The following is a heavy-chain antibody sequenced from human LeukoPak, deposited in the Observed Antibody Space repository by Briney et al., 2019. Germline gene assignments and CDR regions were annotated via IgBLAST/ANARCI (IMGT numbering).Heavy chain of an antibody. D-gene: IGHD3-22*01. V-gene: IGHV3-74*01. Sequence: PGGSLRLSCAASGFTFSSYWMHWVRHAPGKGLVWVSRISSDGSSTSYADSVKGRFTISRDNAKNTLYLQMNSLRAEDTAVYYCAKPALDYDSSGYLWGQGTLVTVSS. CDR2: ISSDGSST. CDR1: GFTFSSYW. CDR3: AKPALDYDSSGYL. J-gene: IGHJ4*02.